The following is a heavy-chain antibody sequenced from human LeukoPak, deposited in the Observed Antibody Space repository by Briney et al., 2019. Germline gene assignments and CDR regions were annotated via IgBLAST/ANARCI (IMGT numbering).Heavy chain of an antibody. J-gene: IGHJ4*02. V-gene: IGHV1-69*04. CDR1: GGSFSTYA. Sequence: GASVKVSCKSSGGSFSTYAVNWVRQAPGQGLEWMGRLIPVLGMSHYAPGFQGRVTLTAVRSTNTAYMELDRLTSDDTAVYFCARDRGGGFDLAFFDHWGQGTLVTVSS. CDR2: LIPVLGMS. D-gene: IGHD5-12*01. CDR3: ARDRGGGFDLAFFDH.